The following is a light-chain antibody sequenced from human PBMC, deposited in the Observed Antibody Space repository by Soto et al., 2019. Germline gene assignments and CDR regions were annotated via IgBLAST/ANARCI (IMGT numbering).Light chain of an antibody. Sequence: QSALTQPPSASGTPGQRVTISCSGSSSNIGSNYVYWYQQLPGTAPKLLIYRNNQRPSGVPDRFSGSKSGTSASLAISGLRSEDEADYYCAAWDDNLSGFYVFGTGTKDTVL. V-gene: IGLV1-47*01. J-gene: IGLJ1*01. CDR1: SSNIGSNY. CDR2: RNN. CDR3: AAWDDNLSGFYV.